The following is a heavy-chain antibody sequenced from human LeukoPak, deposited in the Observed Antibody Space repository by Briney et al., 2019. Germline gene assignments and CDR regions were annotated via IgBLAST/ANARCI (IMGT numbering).Heavy chain of an antibody. J-gene: IGHJ5*02. D-gene: IGHD3-22*01. CDR1: GFTFSSYA. CDR2: ISGSGGST. CDR3: ASPAYDSSGYYYYWFDP. Sequence: GGSLRLSCAASGFTFSSYAMSWVRQAPGKGLEWVSAISGSGGSTYYADSVKGRFTISRDNSKNTLYLQMNSLRAEDTAVYYCASPAYDSSGYYYYWFDPWGQGTLVTVSS. V-gene: IGHV3-23*01.